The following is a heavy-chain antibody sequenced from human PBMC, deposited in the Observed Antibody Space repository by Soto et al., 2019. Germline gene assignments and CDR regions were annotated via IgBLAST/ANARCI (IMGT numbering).Heavy chain of an antibody. Sequence: SETLSLTCTVSGGSISSYYWSWIRQPPGKGLEWIGYIYYSGSTNYNPSLKSRVTISVDTSKNQFSLKLSSVTAADTAVYYCARDQYDSSSWPLPRYYGMDVWGQGTTVTVSS. CDR3: ARDQYDSSSWPLPRYYGMDV. CDR1: GGSISSYY. D-gene: IGHD6-13*01. CDR2: IYYSGST. J-gene: IGHJ6*02. V-gene: IGHV4-59*01.